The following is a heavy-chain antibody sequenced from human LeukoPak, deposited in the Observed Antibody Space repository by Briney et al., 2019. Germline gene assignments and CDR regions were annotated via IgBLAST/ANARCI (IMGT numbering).Heavy chain of an antibody. CDR3: AKFRFGSGPPFDC. CDR1: GLTFSSYA. D-gene: IGHD2-15*01. CDR2: ISGSGGST. Sequence: GGSLRLSCAASGLTFSSYAMSWVRQAPGKGLEWVSAISGSGGSTYYADSVKGRFTISRDNSKNTLTLYLQMISLRAEDTAVYYCAKFRFGSGPPFDCWGQGTLVTVSS. V-gene: IGHV3-23*01. J-gene: IGHJ4*02.